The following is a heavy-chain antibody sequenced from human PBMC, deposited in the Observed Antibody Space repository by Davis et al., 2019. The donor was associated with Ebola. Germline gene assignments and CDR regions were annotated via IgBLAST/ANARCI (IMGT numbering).Heavy chain of an antibody. V-gene: IGHV3-23*01. J-gene: IGHJ5*02. CDR1: GFTFSSYS. Sequence: GGSLRLSCAASGFTFSSYSMNWVRQAPGKGLEWVSAISGSGGSTYYADSVKGRFTISRDNPKNTLYLQMNSLRAEDTAVYYCARAPWFGTPWGQGTLVTVSS. CDR3: ARAPWFGTP. CDR2: ISGSGGST. D-gene: IGHD3-16*01.